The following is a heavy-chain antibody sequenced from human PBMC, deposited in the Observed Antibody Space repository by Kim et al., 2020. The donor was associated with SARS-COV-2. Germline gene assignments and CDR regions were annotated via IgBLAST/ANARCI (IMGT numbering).Heavy chain of an antibody. J-gene: IGHJ1*01. Sequence: SETLSLTCSVSGGSISTKNYYWGWIRQPPGKGLEWIGSIFYSGSTSYNPSLKGRVTISLDTSKNQFSLRLRSVTAADTAVYYCSRRGDYWGQGTLVTVPS. CDR2: IFYSGST. CDR3: SRRGDY. V-gene: IGHV4-39*01. CDR1: GGSISTKNYY. D-gene: IGHD3-16*01.